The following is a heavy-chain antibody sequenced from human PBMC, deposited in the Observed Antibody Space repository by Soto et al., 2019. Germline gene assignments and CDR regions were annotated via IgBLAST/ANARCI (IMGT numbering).Heavy chain of an antibody. Sequence: SETLSLTCTVSGGSISSYYWSWIRQPPGKGLEWIGYIYYSGSTNYNPSLKSRFTISVDTSKNQFSLKLSSVTAADTAVYYCARGFGVGFFDYWGQGTLVTVSS. V-gene: IGHV4-59*01. D-gene: IGHD3-3*01. CDR2: IYYSGST. J-gene: IGHJ4*02. CDR1: GGSISSYY. CDR3: ARGFGVGFFDY.